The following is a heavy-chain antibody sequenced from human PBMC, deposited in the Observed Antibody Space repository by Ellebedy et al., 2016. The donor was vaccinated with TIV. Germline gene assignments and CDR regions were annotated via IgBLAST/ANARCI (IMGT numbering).Heavy chain of an antibody. V-gene: IGHV3-30*18. CDR2: ISYDGSNK. CDR1: EFTFSNYG. Sequence: GGSLRLSXAASEFTFSNYGMHWVRQAPGKGLEWVAVISYDGSNKYYADSVKGRFTISRDNSKNTLYLQMNSLRAEDTAVYYCAKDVKGDGYNFKDYWGQGTLVTVSS. J-gene: IGHJ4*02. CDR3: AKDVKGDGYNFKDY. D-gene: IGHD5-24*01.